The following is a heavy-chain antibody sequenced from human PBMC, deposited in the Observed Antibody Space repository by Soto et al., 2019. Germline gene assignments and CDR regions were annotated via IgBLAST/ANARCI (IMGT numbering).Heavy chain of an antibody. J-gene: IGHJ4*02. Sequence: PGGSLRLSCAASGFTFSSYGMHWVRQAPGKGLEWVAVISYDGSNKYYADSVKGRFTISRDNSKNTLYLQMNSLRAEDTAVYYCAKGEREVAYDDILTGYYTGFDYWGQGTLVTVSS. CDR3: AKGEREVAYDDILTGYYTGFDY. D-gene: IGHD3-9*01. V-gene: IGHV3-30*18. CDR2: ISYDGSNK. CDR1: GFTFSSYG.